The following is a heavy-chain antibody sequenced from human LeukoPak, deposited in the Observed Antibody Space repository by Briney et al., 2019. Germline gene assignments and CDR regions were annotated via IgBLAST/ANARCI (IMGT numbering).Heavy chain of an antibody. CDR2: IYFGDSGP. CDR3: ARQGAAGKYYYYYMDV. V-gene: IGHV5-51*01. D-gene: IGHD6-13*01. J-gene: IGHJ6*03. CDR1: GCSFTSYW. Sequence: GESLKISCKGSGCSFTSYWIGWLRQMPGKGLEWMGVIYFGDSGPRYSPSFQGQVTISADKSINTAYLEWSSLKASDTAIYYCARQGAAGKYYYYYMDVWGKGTTVTVSS.